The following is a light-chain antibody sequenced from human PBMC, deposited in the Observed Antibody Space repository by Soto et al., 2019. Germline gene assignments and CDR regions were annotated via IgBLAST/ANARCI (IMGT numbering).Light chain of an antibody. CDR1: QNSNGW. Sequence: DIQMTQSPSTLSASVGDRVTITCRASQNSNGWLALYQQKAGKAPKVLISQVSNLERGVPSSFRGSGSGTEFTLTIASLQPNDSANDYCQQYSRYFGGGTKVEIK. CDR2: QVS. CDR3: QQYSRY. V-gene: IGKV1-5*01. J-gene: IGKJ4*01.